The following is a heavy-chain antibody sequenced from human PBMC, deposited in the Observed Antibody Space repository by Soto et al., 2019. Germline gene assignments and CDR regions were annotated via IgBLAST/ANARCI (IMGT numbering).Heavy chain of an antibody. V-gene: IGHV2-5*02. D-gene: IGHD3-16*02. CDR3: PPRTVISLSAYFDY. J-gene: IGHJ4*02. Sequence: QITLKESGPTLVKPTQTLTLTCTFSGFSLSTGRKGVGWIRQPPGKALEWLALIYWDDDKRYSPSLKSRLTTTNDTSKNQVVLTMTNMDPVDTATYYCPPRTVISLSAYFDYWGQGTLVTVSS. CDR2: IYWDDDK. CDR1: GFSLSTGRKG.